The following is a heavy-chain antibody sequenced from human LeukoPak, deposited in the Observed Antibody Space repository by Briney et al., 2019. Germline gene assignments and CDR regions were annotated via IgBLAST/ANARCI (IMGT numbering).Heavy chain of an antibody. J-gene: IGHJ4*02. CDR3: ARTTGSGSYYNGYYFDY. D-gene: IGHD3-10*01. Sequence: SETLSLTCTVSGVSISSGDYYWSWIRQPPGKGLEWIGYIYYSGSTYYNPSLKSRVTISVDTSKNQFSLKLSSVTAADTAVYYCARTTGSGSYYNGYYFDYWGQGTLVTVSS. CDR1: GVSISSGDYY. V-gene: IGHV4-30-4*01. CDR2: IYYSGST.